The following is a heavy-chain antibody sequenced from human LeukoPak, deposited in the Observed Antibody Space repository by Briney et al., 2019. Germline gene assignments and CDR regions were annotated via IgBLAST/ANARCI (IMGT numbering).Heavy chain of an antibody. CDR2: INSNSGGT. CDR3: ARDLASTPYWELDY. J-gene: IGHJ4*02. D-gene: IGHD1-26*01. Sequence: ASVKVSCRASGYTFTGYYIHWVRLAPGQGLQWMGWINSNSGGTNYAQKFQGRVTMTRDTSISTAYMDLSSLISDDTAVYYCARDLASTPYWELDYWGQGTLLTGSS. CDR1: GYTFTGYY. V-gene: IGHV1-2*02.